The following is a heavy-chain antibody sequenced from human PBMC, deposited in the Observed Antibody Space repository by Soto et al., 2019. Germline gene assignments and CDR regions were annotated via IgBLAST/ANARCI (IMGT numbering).Heavy chain of an antibody. Sequence: GGSLRLSCAASGFTFSSYGMHWVRQAPGKGLEWVAVISYDGSNKYYADSVKGRFTIPRDNSKNTLYLQMNSLRAEDTAVYYCAKDDATIVRGVIHHAFDIWGQGTMVTVSS. D-gene: IGHD3-10*01. V-gene: IGHV3-30*18. J-gene: IGHJ3*02. CDR3: AKDDATIVRGVIHHAFDI. CDR1: GFTFSSYG. CDR2: ISYDGSNK.